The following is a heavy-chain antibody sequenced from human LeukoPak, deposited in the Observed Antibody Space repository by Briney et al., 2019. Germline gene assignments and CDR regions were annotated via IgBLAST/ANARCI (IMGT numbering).Heavy chain of an antibody. J-gene: IGHJ4*02. V-gene: IGHV3-23*01. CDR3: ATTLRSGSYYFDS. D-gene: IGHD1-26*01. CDR1: GFTFSDYA. CDR2: ISGSGDYT. Sequence: SGGSLRLSCAASGFTFSDYAMSWVRQPPGKGLEWVSTISGSGDYTYYADSVRGRFTISRDNSKNTLYLQMNSLRVEDTAVYYCATTLRSGSYYFDSWGRGTLVTVSS.